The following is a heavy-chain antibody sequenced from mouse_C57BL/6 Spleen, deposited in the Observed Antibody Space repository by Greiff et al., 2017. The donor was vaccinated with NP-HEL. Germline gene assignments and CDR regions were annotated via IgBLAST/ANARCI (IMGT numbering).Heavy chain of an antibody. CDR3: ARLITTVTGYFDV. D-gene: IGHD1-1*01. CDR1: GYTFTSYW. J-gene: IGHJ1*03. CDR2: IYPSDSET. Sequence: QVHVKQPGAELVRPGSSVKLSCKASGYTFTSYWMDWVKQRPGQGLEWIGNIYPSDSETHYNQKFKDKATLTVDKSSSTAYMQLSSLTSEDSAVYYCARLITTVTGYFDVWGTGTTVTVSS. V-gene: IGHV1-61*01.